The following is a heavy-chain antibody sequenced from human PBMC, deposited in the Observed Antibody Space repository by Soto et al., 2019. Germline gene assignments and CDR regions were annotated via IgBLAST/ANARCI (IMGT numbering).Heavy chain of an antibody. V-gene: IGHV3-21*01. J-gene: IGHJ4*02. CDR1: GFTFSRYS. CDR2: ISSSSSYI. D-gene: IGHD3-22*01. Sequence: GSLRLSCAASGFTFSRYSMNWVRQAPGKGLEWVSSISSSSSYIYYADSVKGRFTISRDNAKNSLYLQMNSLRAEDTAVYYCATGEYYYDSSGYYYCWGQGTLVTVSS. CDR3: ATGEYYYDSSGYYYC.